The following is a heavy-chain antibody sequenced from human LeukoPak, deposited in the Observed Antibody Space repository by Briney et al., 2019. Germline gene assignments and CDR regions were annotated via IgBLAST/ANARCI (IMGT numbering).Heavy chain of an antibody. D-gene: IGHD5-12*01. CDR2: IKQDGSEK. V-gene: IGHV3-7*04. Sequence: GGSLRLCCAASGFTFSTYAMNWVRQAPGKGLEWVANIKQDGSEKYYVDSVKGRFTISRDNAKNSLYLQMNSLRAEDTAVYYCARDLGRGYSGYALGYWGQGTLVTVSS. CDR3: ARDLGRGYSGYALGY. CDR1: GFTFSTYA. J-gene: IGHJ4*02.